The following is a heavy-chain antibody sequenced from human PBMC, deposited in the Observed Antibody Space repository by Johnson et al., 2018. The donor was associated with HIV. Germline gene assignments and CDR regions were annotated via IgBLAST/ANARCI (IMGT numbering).Heavy chain of an antibody. J-gene: IGHJ3*02. V-gene: IGHV3-66*01. CDR2: IYSGGDT. CDR3: SRDSPVYGDYIPNNAFDI. Sequence: EVQVVESGGGLVQPGGSLRLSCAASGLTVSHNYMSWVRQAPGKGLEWVSVIYSGGDTYYADSVKGRFTISRDISKNTVFLQMNSLRAQDTAVYYCSRDSPVYGDYIPNNAFDIWGQGTMVTVSS. CDR1: GLTVSHNY. D-gene: IGHD4-17*01.